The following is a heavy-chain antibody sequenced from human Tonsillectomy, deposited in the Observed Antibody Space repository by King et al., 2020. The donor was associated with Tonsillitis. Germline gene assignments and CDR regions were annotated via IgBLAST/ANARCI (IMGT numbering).Heavy chain of an antibody. CDR3: ASGITGTSNGFDP. D-gene: IGHD1-20*01. V-gene: IGHV4-39*01. CDR2: IYSTGST. J-gene: IGHJ5*02. Sequence: QLQESGPGLVKPSETLSLTCTVSGGSISRSSYYWGWIRQPPGKGLEWIGSIYSTGSTYYNPSLKSRVTISVDTSKNQFSLKLSSVTAADTAIYYCASGITGTSNGFDPWGQGTLVTVSS. CDR1: GGSISRSSYY.